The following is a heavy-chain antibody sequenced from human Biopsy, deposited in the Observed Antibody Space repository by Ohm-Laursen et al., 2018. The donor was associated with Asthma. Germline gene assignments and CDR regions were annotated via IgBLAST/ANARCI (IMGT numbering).Heavy chain of an antibody. V-gene: IGHV1-18*01. CDR1: GYTFNSAG. Sequence: PSVTVSCTTSGYTFNSAGITWARQAPGQGLEWMGCISVYNGNTKVAQKLQDRVTMITDTSTSTAYMELRSLRSDDTAVYFCARAVDYSHYYGIDVWGQGTTVTVS. CDR2: ISVYNGNT. CDR3: ARAVDYSHYYGIDV. D-gene: IGHD3-10*01. J-gene: IGHJ6*02.